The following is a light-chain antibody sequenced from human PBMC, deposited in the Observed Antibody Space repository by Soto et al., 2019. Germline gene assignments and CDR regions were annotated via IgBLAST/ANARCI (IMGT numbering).Light chain of an antibody. CDR3: GTWDSGLGPGLYV. J-gene: IGLJ1*01. CDR2: ENN. CDR1: SSNIGNNY. V-gene: IGLV1-51*02. Sequence: QSVLTQPPSVSAAPGQKVTISCSGSSSNIGNNYVSWYQQLPGTAPKLLIYENNKRPSGIPDRLPGSKSGTSATLGVTGLQTGDEADYYCGTWDSGLGPGLYVFGPGTKVT.